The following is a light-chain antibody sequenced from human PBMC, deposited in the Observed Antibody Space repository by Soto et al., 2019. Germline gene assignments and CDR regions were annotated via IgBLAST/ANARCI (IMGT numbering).Light chain of an antibody. CDR1: QSVSSN. CDR3: QQYNNWPPWT. CDR2: GAS. Sequence: EIVMTQSPATLSVSPGERATLSCRASQSVSSNLAWYQQKPGQAPRLLIYGASTRATGIPAMFSGSGSGTEFTLTISSLQSKDFAVYYCQQYNNWPPWTFGQGTKVEI. V-gene: IGKV3-15*01. J-gene: IGKJ1*01.